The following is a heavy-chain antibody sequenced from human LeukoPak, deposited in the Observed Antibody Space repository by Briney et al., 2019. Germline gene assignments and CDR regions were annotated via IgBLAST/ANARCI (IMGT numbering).Heavy chain of an antibody. J-gene: IGHJ6*02. CDR1: GGSISSYY. CDR2: IYYSGST. Sequence: SETLSLTCTVSGGSISSYYWSWIRQPPGKGLEWIGYIYYSGSTNYNPSLKSRVTISVDTSKNQFSLKLSSVTAADTAVYYCAHSDFWSGYLDVWGQGTTVTVSS. CDR3: AHSDFWSGYLDV. D-gene: IGHD3-3*01. V-gene: IGHV4-59*01.